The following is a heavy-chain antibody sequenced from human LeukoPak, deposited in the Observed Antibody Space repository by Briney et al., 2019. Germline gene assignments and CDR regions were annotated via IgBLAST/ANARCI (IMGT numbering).Heavy chain of an antibody. CDR2: VFTSGST. V-gene: IGHV4-61*02. CDR3: ARDLPGQYGFDI. CDR1: GGSISSGSYY. Sequence: SETLSLTCIVSGGSISSGSYYWSWIRQPAGKGLEWIGRVFTSGSTDYNPSFKSRVTISVDTSKKQVSLRLSSVTAADTAVYYCARDLPGQYGFDIWGQGTMVTVSS. D-gene: IGHD1-14*01. J-gene: IGHJ3*02.